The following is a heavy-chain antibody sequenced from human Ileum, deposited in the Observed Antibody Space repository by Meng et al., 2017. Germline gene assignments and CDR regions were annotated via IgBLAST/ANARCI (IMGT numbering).Heavy chain of an antibody. Sequence: HESRQRLVDPSGPLSLDCPVSGDFLGTHSCSWIRQPPGSGLEWNGYVFYSETTHYNPSLKSRVAISVDTSKNQVSLKLTSVTAADTAVYYCARSFHESSWGSYRYLFGLWGQGALVTVSS. CDR2: VFYSETT. CDR3: ARSFHESSWGSYRYLFGL. J-gene: IGHJ4*02. CDR1: GDFLGTHS. V-gene: IGHV4-59*11. D-gene: IGHD3-16*02.